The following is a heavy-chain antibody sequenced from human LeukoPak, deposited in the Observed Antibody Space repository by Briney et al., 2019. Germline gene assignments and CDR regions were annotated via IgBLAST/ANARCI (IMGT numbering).Heavy chain of an antibody. J-gene: IGHJ5*02. V-gene: IGHV4-39*01. Sequence: SETLSLTCTVSAGSISSSSHYWDWIRQPPGKGLEWIGSIYYRGSTYYNPSLQSRVTTYVDTSKNQFSLRLSSVTTADTAVYYCAGRSGSYSAWGQGALVTVSS. CDR1: AGSISSSSHY. CDR2: IYYRGST. CDR3: AGRSGSYSA. D-gene: IGHD1-26*01.